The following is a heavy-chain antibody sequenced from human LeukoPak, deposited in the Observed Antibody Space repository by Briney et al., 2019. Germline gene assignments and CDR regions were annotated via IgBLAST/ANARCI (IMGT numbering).Heavy chain of an antibody. V-gene: IGHV1-69*13. CDR1: GGTFSSYA. Sequence: GASVKVSCKASGGTFSSYAISWVRQAPGQGLEWMGGIIPIFGTANYAQKFQGRVTITADESTSTAYMELSRLRSEDTAVYYCARDRGERAFDIWGQGTMVTVSS. D-gene: IGHD1-1*01. J-gene: IGHJ3*02. CDR3: ARDRGERAFDI. CDR2: IIPIFGTA.